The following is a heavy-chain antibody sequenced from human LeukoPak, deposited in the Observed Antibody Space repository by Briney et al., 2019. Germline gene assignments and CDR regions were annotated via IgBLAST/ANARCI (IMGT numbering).Heavy chain of an antibody. CDR3: ARLRRPLDIVATIMPSYSDY. J-gene: IGHJ4*02. Sequence: PGESLKISCKGSGYSFTSYWIGWVRQMPRKGLEWMGIIYPGDSDTRYSPSFQGQVTISADKSISTAYLQWSSLKASDTAMYYCARLRRPLDIVATIMPSYSDYWGQGTLVTVSS. CDR1: GYSFTSYW. V-gene: IGHV5-51*01. CDR2: IYPGDSDT. D-gene: IGHD5-12*01.